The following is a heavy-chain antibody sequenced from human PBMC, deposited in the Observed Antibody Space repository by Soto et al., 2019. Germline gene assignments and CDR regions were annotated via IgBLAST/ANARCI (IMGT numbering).Heavy chain of an antibody. CDR2: INSDGSST. D-gene: IGHD1-26*01. Sequence: GGSLRLSCAASRFTFSSYWMYWVRQAPGKGLVWVSRINSDGSSTRYADSVKGRFSISRDNSKSTLYLQMNTLRAEDTAVYYCVRRREGYYYGLDVWGQGTTVTVSS. CDR3: VRRREGYYYGLDV. CDR1: RFTFSSYW. J-gene: IGHJ6*02. V-gene: IGHV3-74*01.